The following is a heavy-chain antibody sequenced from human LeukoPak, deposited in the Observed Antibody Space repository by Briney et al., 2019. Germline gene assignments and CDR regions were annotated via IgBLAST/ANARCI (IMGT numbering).Heavy chain of an antibody. CDR2: IIPIFGTA. CDR1: GGTFSSYA. V-gene: IGHV1-69*05. D-gene: IGHD3-3*01. Sequence: ASVKVSCKASGGTFSSYAISWVRQAPGQGLESTGGIIPIFGTANYAQKFQGRVTITTDESTSTAYMELSSLRSEDTAVYYCARDLVTIFGVVTPSNWFDPWGQGTLVTVSS. CDR3: ARDLVTIFGVVTPSNWFDP. J-gene: IGHJ5*02.